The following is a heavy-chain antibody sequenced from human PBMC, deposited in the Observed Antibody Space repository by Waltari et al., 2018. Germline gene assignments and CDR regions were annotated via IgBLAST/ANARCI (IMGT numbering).Heavy chain of an antibody. CDR1: GGTFSSYT. V-gene: IGHV1-69*02. CDR3: ARAYSGSYFDY. CDR2: ISPILGIA. Sequence: QVQLVQSGAEVKKPGSSVKVSCKASGGTFSSYTISWVRQAPGQGLEWMGRISPILGIANNAQKFQGRVTITADKSTSTSYMELSSLRSEDTAVYYCARAYSGSYFDYWGQGTLVTVSS. J-gene: IGHJ4*02. D-gene: IGHD1-26*01.